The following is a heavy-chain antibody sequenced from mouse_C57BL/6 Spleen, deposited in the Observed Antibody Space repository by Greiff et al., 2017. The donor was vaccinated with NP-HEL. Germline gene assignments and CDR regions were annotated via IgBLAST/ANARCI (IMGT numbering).Heavy chain of an antibody. J-gene: IGHJ4*01. CDR3: ARDVYDYDDGDYYAMDY. CDR1: GFTFSDYY. CDR2: INYDGSST. Sequence: EVQLVESEGGLVQPGSSMKLSCTASGFTFSDYYMAWVRQVPEKGLEWVANINYDGSSTYYLDSLKSRFIISSDNAKNILYLQMSSLKSEDTATYYCARDVYDYDDGDYYAMDYWGQGTSVTVSS. V-gene: IGHV5-16*01. D-gene: IGHD2-4*01.